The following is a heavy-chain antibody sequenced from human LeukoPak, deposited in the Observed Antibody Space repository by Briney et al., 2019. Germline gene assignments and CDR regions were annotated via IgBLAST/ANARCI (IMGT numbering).Heavy chain of an antibody. Sequence: GESLKISCKGSGSSFTSYWIGWVRPMPGKGLEWMGIIYPGDSDTRYSPSFQGQVTISADKSISTAYLQWSSLKASDTAMYYCARLKGSGSYYITSADYYYYYMDVWGKGTTVTVSS. CDR2: IYPGDSDT. CDR1: GSSFTSYW. V-gene: IGHV5-51*01. D-gene: IGHD3-10*01. CDR3: ARLKGSGSYYITSADYYYYYMDV. J-gene: IGHJ6*03.